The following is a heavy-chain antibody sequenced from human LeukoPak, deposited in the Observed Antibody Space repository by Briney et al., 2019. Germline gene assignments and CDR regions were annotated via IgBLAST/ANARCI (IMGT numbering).Heavy chain of an antibody. CDR3: ARGPRAAADDY. Sequence: GASVKVSCKASGYTFTSYDINWVRQAPGQGLEWMGWISAYNGNTNYAQKFQGRVTITRDTSASTAYMELSSLTSEDTAVYYCARGPRAAADDYWGQGTLVTVSS. V-gene: IGHV1-18*01. CDR1: GYTFTSYD. J-gene: IGHJ4*02. CDR2: ISAYNGNT. D-gene: IGHD6-13*01.